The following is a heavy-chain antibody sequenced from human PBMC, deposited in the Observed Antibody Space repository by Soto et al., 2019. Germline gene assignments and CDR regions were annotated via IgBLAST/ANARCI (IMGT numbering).Heavy chain of an antibody. V-gene: IGHV4-4*02. CDR2: IYHSGST. CDR3: ASGESQQQRDY. Sequence: QVQLQESGPGLVKPSGTLSLTCAVSGDSISSSKWWSWVRQPPGKGLEWIGEIYHSGSTNYNPSLNSRVIISVDKSKNQFSLKLSSVTDADTAVYYCASGESQQQRDYWGQGTLVTVSS. D-gene: IGHD6-13*01. CDR1: GDSISSSKW. J-gene: IGHJ4*02.